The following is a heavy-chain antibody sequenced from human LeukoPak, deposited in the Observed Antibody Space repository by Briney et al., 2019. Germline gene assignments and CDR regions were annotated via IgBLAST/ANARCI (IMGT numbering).Heavy chain of an antibody. V-gene: IGHV4-39*01. CDR2: IYYSGCT. CDR3: ARHRHSPGNYYYDSSGYYRNYFDY. D-gene: IGHD3-22*01. J-gene: IGHJ4*02. Sequence: PSETLSLTCTVPGGSISSSSYYLGWIRQPPGKGLELIGSIYYSGCTYYNPSLNSRGTISVDTSRNQFSQKLSSVTAADTAVYYCARHRHSPGNYYYDSSGYYRNYFDYWGQGTLVTVSS. CDR1: GGSISSSSYY.